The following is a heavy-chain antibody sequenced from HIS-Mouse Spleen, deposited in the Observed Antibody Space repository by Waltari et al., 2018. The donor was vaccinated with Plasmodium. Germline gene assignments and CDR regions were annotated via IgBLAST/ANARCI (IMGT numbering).Heavy chain of an antibody. CDR3: ARGRVLGTSSGYFDL. CDR2: INHSGST. Sequence: QVQLQQWGAGLLKPSETLSLTCAVYGGSFSGYYWGWIRQPPGKGLEGIGEINHSGSTNYNPSLKSRVTISVDTSKNQFSLKLSSVTAADTAVYYCARGRVLGTSSGYFDLWGRGTLVTVSS. D-gene: IGHD3-10*01. J-gene: IGHJ2*01. V-gene: IGHV4-34*01. CDR1: GGSFSGYY.